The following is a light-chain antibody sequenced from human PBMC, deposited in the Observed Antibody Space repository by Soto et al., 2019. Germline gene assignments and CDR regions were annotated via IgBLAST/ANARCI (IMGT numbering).Light chain of an antibody. CDR2: MTN. CDR3: AAWDDSLRAWV. V-gene: IGLV1-47*03. J-gene: IGLJ3*02. CDR1: WYNIGKNL. Sequence: QSVLTQPPSASGTPGQTVTISCSGGWYNIGKNLGYWYQQLPGTAPKLLIYMTNQRPSGVPDRFSGSKSGSSASLAVSGLWSEDEAVYYCAAWDDSLRAWVFGGGTKLTVL.